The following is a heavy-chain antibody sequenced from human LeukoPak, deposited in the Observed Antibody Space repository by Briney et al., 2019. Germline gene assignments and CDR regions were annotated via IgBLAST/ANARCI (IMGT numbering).Heavy chain of an antibody. Sequence: GGSLRLSCAASGFNFSTYTMNWVRQAPGKGLEWLSYITTSSDTIYYADSVKGRFTISRDNANNSLYLQMNSLTAEDTAVYYCARKRVLWFGESMGGYFDYWGQGTLVTVSS. D-gene: IGHD3-10*01. CDR2: ITTSSDTI. V-gene: IGHV3-48*01. CDR1: GFNFSTYT. J-gene: IGHJ4*02. CDR3: ARKRVLWFGESMGGYFDY.